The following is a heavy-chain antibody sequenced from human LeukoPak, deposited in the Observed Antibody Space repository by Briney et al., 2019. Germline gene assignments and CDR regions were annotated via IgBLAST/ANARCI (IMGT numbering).Heavy chain of an antibody. CDR3: STAKFHN. V-gene: IGHV3-48*02. CDR1: GFPLSSYS. CDR2: VNIDSITV. J-gene: IGHJ4*02. Sequence: GGSLRLSCAASGFPLSSYSINWVRQPPGKGLEWVSYVNIDSITVNYADSVKGRFTISRDNAKNSLYLQMNSLRDEDTAVYYCSTAKFHNWGQGTLVTVSS.